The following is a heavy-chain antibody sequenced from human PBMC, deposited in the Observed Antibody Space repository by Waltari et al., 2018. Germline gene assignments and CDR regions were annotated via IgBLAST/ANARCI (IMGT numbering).Heavy chain of an antibody. V-gene: IGHV4-38-2*02. CDR2: IYHSGST. CDR1: GYSISSGYY. CDR3: ARDFFSGFDI. J-gene: IGHJ3*02. D-gene: IGHD3-10*01. Sequence: QVQLQESGPGLVKPSETLSLTCTVSGYSISSGYYWGWIRQPPGKGLEWIGSIYHSGSTYYNPSLKSRVTISVDTSKNQFSLKLSSVTAADTAVYYCARDFFSGFDIWGQGTMVTVSS.